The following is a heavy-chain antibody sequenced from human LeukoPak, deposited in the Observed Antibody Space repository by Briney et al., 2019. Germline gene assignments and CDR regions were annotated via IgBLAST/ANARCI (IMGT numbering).Heavy chain of an antibody. Sequence: GGSLRLSCTASGFTFGDYAMSWVRQAPGKGLEWVGFIRSKAYGGTTEYAASVKGRFTISRDDSKSIAYLQMNSLKTEDTAVYYCTRVGGKLYSGSLYYFDYWGQGTLVTVSS. V-gene: IGHV3-49*04. J-gene: IGHJ4*02. CDR2: IRSKAYGGTT. D-gene: IGHD1-26*01. CDR1: GFTFGDYA. CDR3: TRVGGKLYSGSLYYFDY.